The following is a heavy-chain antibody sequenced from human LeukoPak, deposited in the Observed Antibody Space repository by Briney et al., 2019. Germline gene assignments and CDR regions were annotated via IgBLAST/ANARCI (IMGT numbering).Heavy chain of an antibody. CDR2: ISGSGGST. V-gene: IGHV3-23*01. CDR1: GFTFSSYA. CDR3: AKRAGNGYCSSTSCQRHFDY. Sequence: EGSLRLSCAASGFTFSSYAMSWVRQAPGKGLEWVSAISGSGGSTYYADSVKGRFTISRDNSKNTLYLQMNSLRAEDTAVYYCAKRAGNGYCSSTSCQRHFDYWGQGTLVTVSS. D-gene: IGHD2-2*01. J-gene: IGHJ4*02.